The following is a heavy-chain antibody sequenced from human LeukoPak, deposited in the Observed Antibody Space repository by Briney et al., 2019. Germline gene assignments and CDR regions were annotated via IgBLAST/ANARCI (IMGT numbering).Heavy chain of an antibody. D-gene: IGHD4-17*01. V-gene: IGHV1-18*01. Sequence: ASVKVSCKASGYTFTSYGISWVRQAPGQGLEWMGWISAYNGNTNYAQKLQGRVTMTTDTSTSTAYMELRSLRSEDTAVYYCAREGGGDYGDYGVDYYYYYGMDVWGQGTTVTVSS. CDR3: AREGGGDYGDYGVDYYYYYGMDV. CDR2: ISAYNGNT. CDR1: GYTFTSYG. J-gene: IGHJ6*02.